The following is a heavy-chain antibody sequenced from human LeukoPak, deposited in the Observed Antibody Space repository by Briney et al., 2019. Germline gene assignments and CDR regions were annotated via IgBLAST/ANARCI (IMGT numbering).Heavy chain of an antibody. CDR3: ARGLTYYYGSGSYRHFDY. D-gene: IGHD3-10*01. CDR1: GYTFTSYD. J-gene: IGHJ4*02. Sequence: GASVNVSCKASGYTFTSYDINWVRQATGQGLEWMGWMNPNSGNTGYAQKFQGRVTMTRNTSISTAYMELSSLRSEDTAVYYCARGLTYYYGSGSYRHFDYWGQGTLVTVSS. V-gene: IGHV1-8*01. CDR2: MNPNSGNT.